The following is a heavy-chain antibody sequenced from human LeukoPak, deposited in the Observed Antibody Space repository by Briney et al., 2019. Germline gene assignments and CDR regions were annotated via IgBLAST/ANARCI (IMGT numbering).Heavy chain of an antibody. J-gene: IGHJ4*02. D-gene: IGHD2-21*01. V-gene: IGHV5-51*01. CDR3: ARSLGRLYYFDY. CDR1: GYTFTSYW. Sequence: GESLKISCKGFGYTFTSYWIGWVRQIPGKGLEWMGIIYPGDSDTRYSPSFQGQVTISADKSISTAYLQWSSLRASDAAMYYCARSLGRLYYFDYWGQGTLVTVSS. CDR2: IYPGDSDT.